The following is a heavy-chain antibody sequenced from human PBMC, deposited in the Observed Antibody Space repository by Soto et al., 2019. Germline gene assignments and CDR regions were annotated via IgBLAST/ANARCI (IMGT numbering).Heavy chain of an antibody. CDR2: SRNKANSYST. Sequence: GESLKISCATSGFSFSDHYMDWVRQAPGKGLEWVGRSRNKANSYSTEYVASVKGRFTILRDDSKNSLYLQMDSLKNEDTAVYYCTRVTRDDAFDIWGQGTMVTVSS. CDR3: TRVTRDDAFDI. CDR1: GFSFSDHY. J-gene: IGHJ3*02. V-gene: IGHV3-72*01.